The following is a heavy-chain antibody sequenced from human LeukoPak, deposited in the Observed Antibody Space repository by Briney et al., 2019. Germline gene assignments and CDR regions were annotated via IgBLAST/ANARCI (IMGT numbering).Heavy chain of an antibody. CDR1: GGSISSYY. Sequence: SETLSLTCTVSGGSISSYYWSWIRQPPGKGLEWIGYIYYSGSTNYNPSLKSRVTISVDTSKNQFSLKLSSVTAADTAVYYCARLGAARNARDAFDIWGQGTTVTVSS. J-gene: IGHJ3*02. CDR3: ARLGAARNARDAFDI. V-gene: IGHV4-59*08. D-gene: IGHD6-13*01. CDR2: IYYSGST.